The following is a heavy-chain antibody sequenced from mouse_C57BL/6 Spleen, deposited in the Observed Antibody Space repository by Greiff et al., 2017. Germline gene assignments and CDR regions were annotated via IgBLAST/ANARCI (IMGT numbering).Heavy chain of an antibody. CDR3: ARCYCYWYFDV. V-gene: IGHV1-53*01. J-gene: IGHJ1*03. CDR1: GYTFTSYW. CDR2: INPSNGGT. D-gene: IGHD2-12*01. Sequence: QVQLQQPGAELVKPGASVKLSCKASGYTFTSYWMHWVKQRPGQGLEWIGNINPSNGGTNYNEKFQGKATLTVDISSSTAYMQLSSLTSEDSAVYYGARCYCYWYFDVWGTGTTLTVSS.